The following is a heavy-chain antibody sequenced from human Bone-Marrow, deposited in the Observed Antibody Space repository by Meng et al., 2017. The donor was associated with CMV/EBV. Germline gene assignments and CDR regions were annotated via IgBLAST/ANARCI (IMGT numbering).Heavy chain of an antibody. CDR3: ARESAETKFVAAASSFDP. CDR1: GGSISSSSYY. V-gene: IGHV4-39*07. J-gene: IGHJ5*02. Sequence: GSLRLSCTVSGGSISSSSYYWGWIRQPPGKGLEWIGSIYYSGSTYYNPSLKSRVTISVDTSKNQFSLKLSSVTAADTAVYYCARESAETKFVAAASSFDPWGQGTLVTVSS. CDR2: IYYSGST. D-gene: IGHD6-13*01.